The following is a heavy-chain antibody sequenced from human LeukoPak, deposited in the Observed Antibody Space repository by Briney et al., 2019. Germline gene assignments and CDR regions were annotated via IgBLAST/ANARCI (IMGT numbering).Heavy chain of an antibody. CDR2: VYYSAST. V-gene: IGHV4-59*01. J-gene: IGHJ4*02. CDR1: GGSIRTYY. CDR3: ARDSGYGHFDY. Sequence: PSETLSLTCTVSGGSIRTYYWSWIRQPPGKGLEWIGNVYYSASTNYHPSLKSRVTISVDTSKNQFSLKVSSVTAADTAVYYCARDSGYGHFDYWGQGTLVTVSP. D-gene: IGHD5-18*01.